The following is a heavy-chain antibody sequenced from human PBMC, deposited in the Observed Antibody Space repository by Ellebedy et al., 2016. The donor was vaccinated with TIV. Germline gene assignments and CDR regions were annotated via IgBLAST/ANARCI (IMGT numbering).Heavy chain of an antibody. J-gene: IGHJ4*02. CDR2: INPNNGGT. CDR1: GYSFIGYY. CDR3: VTRGYSGYDYFDY. V-gene: IGHV1-2*02. D-gene: IGHD5-12*01. Sequence: ASVKVSXXASGYSFIGYYMHWVRQAPGQGLEWMVWINPNNGGTNSAQKFQGRVTMTRDASISTAYMELSRLRSDDTAVYYCVTRGYSGYDYFDYWGQGTLVTVSS.